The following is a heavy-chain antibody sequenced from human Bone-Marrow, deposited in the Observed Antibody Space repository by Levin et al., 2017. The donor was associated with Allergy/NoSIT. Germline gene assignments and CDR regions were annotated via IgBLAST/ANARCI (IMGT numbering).Heavy chain of an antibody. CDR3: VQHEAVNLAASGDHFHS. D-gene: IGHD6-13*01. CDR2: ISGADGDT. Sequence: RSGGSLRLSCVVSTYTSGDKSMSWVRQAPGKGLEWVSGISGADGDTYYADSVKGRFIISRDTSKSTLYLQMSSLRPDDTAFYYCVQHEAVNLAASGDHFHSWGQGTLVTVSS. V-gene: IGHV3-23*01. CDR1: TYTSGDKS. J-gene: IGHJ4*02.